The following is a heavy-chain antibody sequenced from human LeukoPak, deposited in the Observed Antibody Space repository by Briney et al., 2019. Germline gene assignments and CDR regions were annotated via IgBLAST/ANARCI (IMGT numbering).Heavy chain of an antibody. CDR1: GGSISSYY. V-gene: IGHV4-4*09. CDR3: ARGFITRRFGELLGYYYYGMDV. D-gene: IGHD3-10*01. CDR2: IYTSGST. J-gene: IGHJ6*02. Sequence: PSETLSLTCTVSGGSISSYYWSWIRQPPGKGLEWIGYIYTSGSTNYNPSLKSRVTISVDTSKNQFSLKLSSVTAADTAVYYCARGFITRRFGELLGYYYYGMDVWGQGTTVTVSS.